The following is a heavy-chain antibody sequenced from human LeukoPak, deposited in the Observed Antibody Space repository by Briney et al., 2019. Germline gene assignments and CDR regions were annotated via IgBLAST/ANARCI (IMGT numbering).Heavy chain of an antibody. CDR3: AGGLAARPFDY. Sequence: PSETPSLTCAVYGGSFSGYYWSWIRQPPGKGLEWIGEINHSGSTNYNPSLKSRVTISVDTSKNQFSLKLSSVTAADTAVYYCAGGLAARPFDYWGKGTLVTVSS. J-gene: IGHJ4*02. V-gene: IGHV4-34*01. CDR2: INHSGST. CDR1: GGSFSGYY. D-gene: IGHD6-6*01.